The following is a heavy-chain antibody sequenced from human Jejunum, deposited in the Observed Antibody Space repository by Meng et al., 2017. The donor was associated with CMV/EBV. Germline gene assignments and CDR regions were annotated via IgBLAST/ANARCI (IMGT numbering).Heavy chain of an antibody. Sequence: SGGSISLYYWNWIRQPPGKGLEWIGYIYYSGSTNYNPSLKSRVTISVDTPKNQFSLKVTAVTAADTAVYYCARADTPSFFYGMDVWGQGTTVTVSS. CDR3: ARADTPSFFYGMDV. D-gene: IGHD3-3*01. J-gene: IGHJ6*02. CDR1: GGSISLYY. V-gene: IGHV4-59*01. CDR2: IYYSGST.